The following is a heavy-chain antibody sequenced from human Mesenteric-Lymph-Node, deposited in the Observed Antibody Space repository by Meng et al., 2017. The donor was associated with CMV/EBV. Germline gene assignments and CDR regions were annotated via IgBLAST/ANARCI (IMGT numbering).Heavy chain of an antibody. D-gene: IGHD3-16*01. CDR3: VRDYVWAFDY. CDR2: ISPDGGAI. Sequence: GGSLSLSCAASGFTFSSYSMNWVRQAPGQGLEWVSYISPDGGAIYYADSVRGRFTVSRDNAKNSLDLQMSSLRAEDTAVYYCVRDYVWAFDYWGQGTLVTVSS. CDR1: GFTFSSYS. J-gene: IGHJ4*02. V-gene: IGHV3-48*04.